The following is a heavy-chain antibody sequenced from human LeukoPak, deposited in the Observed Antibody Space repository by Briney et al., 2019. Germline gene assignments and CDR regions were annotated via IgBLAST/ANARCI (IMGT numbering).Heavy chain of an antibody. J-gene: IGHJ5*02. D-gene: IGHD1-26*01. CDR1: GFAFNTYT. V-gene: IGHV3-21*01. CDR3: ARAPLSGSYLINWFDP. Sequence: GGSLRLSCAASGFAFNTYTMNWVRQAPGKGLEWVSSITASSTAIYSADSVKGRFTISRDNARNSLYLQMNSLRAEDTAVYYCARAPLSGSYLINWFDPWGQGTLVTVSS. CDR2: ITASSTAI.